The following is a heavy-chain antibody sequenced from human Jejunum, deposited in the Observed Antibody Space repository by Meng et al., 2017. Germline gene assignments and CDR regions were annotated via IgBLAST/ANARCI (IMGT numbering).Heavy chain of an antibody. J-gene: IGHJ4*02. D-gene: IGHD5/OR15-5a*01. V-gene: IGHV4-4*08. CDR3: ARGVYGAYFDH. Sequence: SETLSLTYSVSGGSISSYYWSWVRQPPGNRLEWMAYITAGGNIEYNPSLNSRVTISLDTSKHQFSLKLSSVTAADTAVYFCARGVYGAYFDHWGQGTLVTVSS. CDR1: GGSISSYY. CDR2: ITAGGNI.